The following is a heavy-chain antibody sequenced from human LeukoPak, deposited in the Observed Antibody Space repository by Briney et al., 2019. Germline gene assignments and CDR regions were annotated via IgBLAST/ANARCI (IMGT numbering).Heavy chain of an antibody. J-gene: IGHJ4*02. CDR2: ISWNSGSI. D-gene: IGHD2-15*01. V-gene: IGHV3-9*01. CDR3: AKTPASGGSWRFDY. CDR1: GFTFDDYA. Sequence: GGSLRLSCAASGFTFDDYAMHWVRQAPGKGLEWVSGISWNSGSIGYADSVKGRFTISRDNAKNSLYLQMNSLRAEDTALYYCAKTPASGGSWRFDYWGQGTLVTVSS.